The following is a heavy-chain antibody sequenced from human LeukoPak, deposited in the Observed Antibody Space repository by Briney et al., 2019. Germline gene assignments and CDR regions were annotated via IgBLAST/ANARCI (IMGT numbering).Heavy chain of an antibody. CDR2: INHSGSS. Sequence: PETLSLTCAVYGGSFSGYYWSWIRQAPGKGLEWIGEINHSGSSNYNPSLKSRVTISVDTSTNQFSLKLNSVTAADTAVYYCARNVAGTPDYWGQGTLVTVSS. D-gene: IGHD6-19*01. J-gene: IGHJ4*02. V-gene: IGHV4-34*01. CDR1: GGSFSGYY. CDR3: ARNVAGTPDY.